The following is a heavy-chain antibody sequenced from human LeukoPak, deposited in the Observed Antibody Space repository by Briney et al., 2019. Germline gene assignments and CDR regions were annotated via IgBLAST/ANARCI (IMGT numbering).Heavy chain of an antibody. V-gene: IGHV3-23*01. D-gene: IGHD6-19*01. Sequence: PGGSLSLSCAASVFTFSSDAMSWVRQAPGKGLEWVSAISGSGGSTYYADSVKGRFTISRDNSKNTLYLQMNSLRAEDTAVYYCAKNVPGVAGFDYWGQGTLVTVSS. CDR1: VFTFSSDA. CDR3: AKNVPGVAGFDY. CDR2: ISGSGGST. J-gene: IGHJ4*02.